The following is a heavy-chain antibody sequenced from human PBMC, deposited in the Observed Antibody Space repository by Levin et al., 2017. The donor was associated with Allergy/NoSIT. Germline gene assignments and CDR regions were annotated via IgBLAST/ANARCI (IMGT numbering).Heavy chain of an antibody. Sequence: ASAPLSLPFFFSFVSISSLLFFFVCFCHSPFPFLAWLGRLSSRGSTYYNPSLKSRVTISVDTSKNQFSLKLSSVTAADTAVYYCARLYATTYDDFWSGKGGFDYWGQGTLVTVSS. CDR1: FVSISSLLFF. D-gene: IGHD3-3*01. V-gene: IGHV4-39*01. J-gene: IGHJ4*02. CDR3: ARLYATTYDDFWSGKGGFDY. CDR2: LSSRGST.